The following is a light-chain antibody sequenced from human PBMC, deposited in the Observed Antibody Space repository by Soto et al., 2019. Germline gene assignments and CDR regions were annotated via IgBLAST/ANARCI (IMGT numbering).Light chain of an antibody. CDR2: DNN. J-gene: IGLJ1*01. Sequence: QSVLTQPPSVSAAPGQTVTISCSGSSSNIGNNYVSWYQQLPETAPKLLIHDNNKRPSGIPDRFSGSKSGTSATLGITGLQTGDEADYYCGTWDSSLSAYVFGTGTKVTVL. CDR3: GTWDSSLSAYV. CDR1: SSNIGNNY. V-gene: IGLV1-51*01.